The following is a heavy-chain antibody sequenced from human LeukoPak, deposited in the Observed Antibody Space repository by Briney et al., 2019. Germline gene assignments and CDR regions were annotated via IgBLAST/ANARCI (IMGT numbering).Heavy chain of an antibody. CDR3: ARESGIMVGDYYYYYMDV. V-gene: IGHV3-21*01. Sequence: PGGSLRLSCTASGFAFGTYDMNWVRQAPGKGLEWVSSISGGSTYIYYIDSVKGRFTISRDNAKNSLYLQMESLSAEDTAVYYCARESGIMVGDYYYYYMDVWGIGTTVTVSS. D-gene: IGHD1-26*01. CDR1: GFAFGTYD. J-gene: IGHJ6*03. CDR2: ISGGSTYI.